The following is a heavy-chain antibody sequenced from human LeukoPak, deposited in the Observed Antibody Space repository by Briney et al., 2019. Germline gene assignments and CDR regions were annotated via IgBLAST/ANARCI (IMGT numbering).Heavy chain of an antibody. CDR1: GFTFSTYA. D-gene: IGHD6-19*01. Sequence: GGSLRLSCAASGFTFSTYAMSWVRQAPGKGLEWVAAIGGGGGNTYYADSVKGRFTISRDNSKNTLYLQMNSLRAEDTAVYYCAKDKAVATKPYYFDYWGQGTLVTVSS. CDR3: AKDKAVATKPYYFDY. V-gene: IGHV3-23*01. CDR2: IGGGGGNT. J-gene: IGHJ4*02.